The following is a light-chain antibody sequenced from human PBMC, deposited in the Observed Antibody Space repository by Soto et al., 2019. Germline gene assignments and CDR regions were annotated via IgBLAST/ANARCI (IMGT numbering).Light chain of an antibody. J-gene: IGLJ2*01. CDR1: SSDVGGYNY. CDR3: CSYTTSSTVL. V-gene: IGLV2-14*03. CDR2: DVS. Sequence: QSVLAQPASVSGSPGQSITISCTGTSSDVGGYNYVSWYQQHPGKAPKLMIYDVSNRPSGVSNRFSGSKSGNTASLTISGLQAEDEADYYCCSYTTSSTVLFGGGTKLTVL.